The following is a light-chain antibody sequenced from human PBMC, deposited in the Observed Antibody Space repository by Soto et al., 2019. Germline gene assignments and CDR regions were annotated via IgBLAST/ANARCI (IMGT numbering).Light chain of an antibody. V-gene: IGLV2-8*01. CDR3: SSYGGSNNFVV. J-gene: IGLJ2*01. CDR1: SSDIGAYKY. Sequence: QSALTQPPSASGSPGQSVTISCSGTSSDIGAYKYVSWYQHHSGKVPRLIIYEVNKRPSGVPDRFSGSKSGNTASLIVSGLQAEDEDDYYCSSYGGSNNFVVFGGGTKLTVL. CDR2: EVN.